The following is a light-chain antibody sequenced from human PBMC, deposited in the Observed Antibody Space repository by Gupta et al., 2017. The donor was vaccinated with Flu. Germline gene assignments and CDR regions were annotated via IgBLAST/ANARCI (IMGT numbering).Light chain of an antibody. J-gene: IGKJ4*01. CDR3: QQYGRSPT. Sequence: GERATLSCRASQSVSSSYLAWYQQKPGQAPRLLIYGASSRATGIPDRFSGSGSGTDFTLTISRLEPEDFAVYSCQQYGRSPTFGGGTKVELK. V-gene: IGKV3-20*01. CDR1: QSVSSSY. CDR2: GAS.